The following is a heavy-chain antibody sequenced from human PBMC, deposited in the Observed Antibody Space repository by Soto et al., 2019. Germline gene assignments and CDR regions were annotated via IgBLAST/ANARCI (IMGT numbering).Heavy chain of an antibody. V-gene: IGHV3-48*02. J-gene: IGHJ4*02. Sequence: EVHLVESGGGVGQTGGSLRLSCAASGFTFSGYSMNWVRQAPGKGLEWVSYSSSLSSPRYYAESVEGRFIISRDNAKNSLYLQMNCLRDEDTAVYFCAREDILGARSFAYWGQGALVTVSS. D-gene: IGHD1-26*01. CDR3: AREDILGARSFAY. CDR1: GFTFSGYS. CDR2: SSSLSSPR.